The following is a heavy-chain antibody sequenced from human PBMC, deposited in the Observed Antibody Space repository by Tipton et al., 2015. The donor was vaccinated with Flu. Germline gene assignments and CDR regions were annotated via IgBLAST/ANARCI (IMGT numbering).Heavy chain of an antibody. J-gene: IGHJ4*02. CDR2: ISAYNGNT. V-gene: IGHV1-18*01. D-gene: IGHD6-19*01. Sequence: QAQLVQSGAEVKGPGASVKVSCKASGYTFTSYGISWVRQAPGQGLEWMGWISAYNGNTNYAQKLQGRVTMTTDTSTSTAYMELRSLRSDDTAVYYCARDLTRSIAVAGNPDYWGQGTLVTVSS. CDR1: GYTFTSYG. CDR3: ARDLTRSIAVAGNPDY.